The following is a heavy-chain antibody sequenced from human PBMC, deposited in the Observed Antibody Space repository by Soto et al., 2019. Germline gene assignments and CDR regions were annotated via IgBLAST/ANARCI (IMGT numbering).Heavy chain of an antibody. Sequence: QVQLVETGGDVVQPGRSLRLSCAASGFTFTTFGMHWVRQAPGKGLEWVAVISNDGSNKYYADSVKGRFTISRDNSKNTLYLQMNSLRAEDTAVYYCASHSSGWYEGNLDYWGQGTLVTVSS. D-gene: IGHD6-19*01. CDR3: ASHSSGWYEGNLDY. CDR2: ISNDGSNK. CDR1: GFTFTTFG. V-gene: IGHV3-30*03. J-gene: IGHJ4*02.